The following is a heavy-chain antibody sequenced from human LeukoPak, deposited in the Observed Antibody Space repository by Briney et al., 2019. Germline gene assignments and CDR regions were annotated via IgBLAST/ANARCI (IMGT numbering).Heavy chain of an antibody. D-gene: IGHD6-19*01. Sequence: GGSLRLSCAASGFTFDDYAMHWVRQAPGKGLEWVSGISWNSGSIGYADSVKGRFTISRDNAKNSLSLQMNSLRAEDTALYYCAKDIRSGWNSPLFDYWGQGTLVTVSS. CDR1: GFTFDDYA. CDR3: AKDIRSGWNSPLFDY. CDR2: ISWNSGSI. V-gene: IGHV3-9*01. J-gene: IGHJ4*02.